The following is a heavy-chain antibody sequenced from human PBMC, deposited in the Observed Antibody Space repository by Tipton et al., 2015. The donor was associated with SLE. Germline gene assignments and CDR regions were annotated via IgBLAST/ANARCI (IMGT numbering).Heavy chain of an antibody. Sequence: QLVQSGGGLVQSGRSLRLSCTASGFTFGDHGMHWVRRVPGKGLEWVSGISWNGGILEYAESVKGRFIISRDNAKNSVHLQMNSLRVEDTALYYCVKEGGWGSRPYAFDHWGQGALVSVSS. CDR1: GFTFGDHG. V-gene: IGHV3-9*01. CDR2: ISWNGGIL. D-gene: IGHD3-16*01. CDR3: VKEGGWGSRPYAFDH. J-gene: IGHJ4*02.